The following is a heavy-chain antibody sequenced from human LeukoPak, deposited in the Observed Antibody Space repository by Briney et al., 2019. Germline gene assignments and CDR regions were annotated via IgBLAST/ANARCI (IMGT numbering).Heavy chain of an antibody. J-gene: IGHJ4*02. CDR3: AKYGSGSYYNGLY. CDR2: ISVSGENT. D-gene: IGHD3-10*01. V-gene: IGHV3-23*01. CDR1: GFTFSSYA. Sequence: PGGSLGLSCAASGFTFSSYAMTWVRQAPGKGLQWVSTISVSGENTYYADSVKGRFTISRDISKSTLYLQMNSLRDEDTAVYYCAKYGSGSYYNGLYWGQGTLVTVSS.